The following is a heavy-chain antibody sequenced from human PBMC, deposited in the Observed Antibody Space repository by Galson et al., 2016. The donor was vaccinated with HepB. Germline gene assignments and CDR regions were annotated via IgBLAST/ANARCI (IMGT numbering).Heavy chain of an antibody. CDR2: IWYDGSKT. D-gene: IGHD2-2*01. CDR1: GFSLTTFG. V-gene: IGHV3-33*01. CDR3: TRDVGTSIDF. Sequence: SLRLSCAVSGFSLTTFGMHWVRQTPGRGLEWVAVIWYDGSKTYYADSVRGRFTVSRDISKNTLFLQMNSLRAEDTALYYCTRDVGTSIDFWGQGTLVSVSP. J-gene: IGHJ4*02.